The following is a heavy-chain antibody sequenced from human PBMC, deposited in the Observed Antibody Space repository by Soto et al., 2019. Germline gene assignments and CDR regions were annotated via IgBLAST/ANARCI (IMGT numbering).Heavy chain of an antibody. Sequence: GGSLRLSCAASGFTFNTYGMHWVRQAPGKGLEWVAVISYDGSEKYYVDSVKGRFTISKDNSKNTLYLQMNSLRPEDTAVYYCAKSPNFYCSSPNCYKYYFGRCGQGTRFTVSS. CDR2: ISYDGSEK. CDR3: AKSPNFYCSSPNCYKYYFGR. J-gene: IGHJ4*02. D-gene: IGHD2-2*02. CDR1: GFTFNTYG. V-gene: IGHV3-30*18.